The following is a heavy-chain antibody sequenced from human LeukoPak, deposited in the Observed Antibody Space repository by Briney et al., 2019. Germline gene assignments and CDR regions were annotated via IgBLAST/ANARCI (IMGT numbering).Heavy chain of an antibody. D-gene: IGHD2-8*01. V-gene: IGHV3-48*04. CDR2: IGGSRSGSSRSII. CDR1: GFTFNSYS. J-gene: IGHJ3*02. Sequence: PGGSLRLSCAASGFTFNSYSMNWFRQAPGKGLEWVSYIGGSRSGSSRSIIYYADSVKGRFTISRDNAKNSLYLQMNSLRAEDTAVYYCARELRLALMVYANAFDIWGQGTMVTVSS. CDR3: ARELRLALMVYANAFDI.